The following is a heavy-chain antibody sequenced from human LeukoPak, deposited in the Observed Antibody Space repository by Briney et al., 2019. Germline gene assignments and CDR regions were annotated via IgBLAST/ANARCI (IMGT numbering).Heavy chain of an antibody. CDR1: GGSFSGYY. CDR3: ARRPPTTAPNKY. D-gene: IGHD4-17*01. CDR2: INHSGST. V-gene: IGHV4-34*01. Sequence: SETLSLTCAVYGGSFSGYYWSSLRQPPGKGLEWIGEINHSGSTNYNPSLKSRVTISIDTSKNQFSLKLSSVTAADTAVYYCARRPPTTAPNKYWGQGTLVTVSS. J-gene: IGHJ4*02.